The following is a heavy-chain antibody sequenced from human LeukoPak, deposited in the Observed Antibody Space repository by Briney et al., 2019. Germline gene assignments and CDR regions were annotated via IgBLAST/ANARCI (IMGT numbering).Heavy chain of an antibody. V-gene: IGHV4-4*02. J-gene: IGHJ6*03. CDR1: GGSISSSNW. CDR2: IYHSGST. D-gene: IGHD2-15*01. CDR3: ARGSGYCSGGSCYLYYYYYYMDV. Sequence: SGTLSLTCAVSGGSISSSNWWSWVRQPPGKGLEWIGEIYHSGSTNYNPSLKSRVTILVDKSKNQFSLKLSSVTAADTAVYYCARGSGYCSGGSCYLYYYYYYMDVWGKGTTVTVSS.